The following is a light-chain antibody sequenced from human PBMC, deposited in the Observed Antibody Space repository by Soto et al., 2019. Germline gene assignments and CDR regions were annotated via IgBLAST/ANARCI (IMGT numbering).Light chain of an antibody. CDR3: SSYAGGNDVV. J-gene: IGLJ2*01. V-gene: IGLV2-8*01. CDR2: EVT. CDR1: SSDIGDYDY. Sequence: QSVLTQPPSASGSPGQSVTFSCTGSSSDIGDYDYVSWYQQHPGKPPKLILYEVTKRPPGVPARFSGSKSGNTASLSVSGLQADDEADYYCSSYAGGNDVVFGGRTKLTVL.